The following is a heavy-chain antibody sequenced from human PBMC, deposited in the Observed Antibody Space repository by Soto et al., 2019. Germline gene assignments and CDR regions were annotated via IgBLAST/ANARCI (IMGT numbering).Heavy chain of an antibody. CDR1: RDSVTSVNNY. CDR3: ARGSAWPNNFFDP. V-gene: IGHV4-61*01. D-gene: IGHD1-20*01. Sequence: QVQLQESGPGLVKASETLSLTCTVSRDSVTSVNNYWSCIRQPPGKGLEWIGYVSYEGSVNYEPSLKSRLTISLDAPKNQFSLHLTSVTAADTALYFCARGSAWPNNFFDPWGQGMRVIVSS. CDR2: VSYEGSV. J-gene: IGHJ5*02.